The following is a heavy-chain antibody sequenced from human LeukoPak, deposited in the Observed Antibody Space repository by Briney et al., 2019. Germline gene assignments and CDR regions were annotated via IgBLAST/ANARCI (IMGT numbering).Heavy chain of an antibody. J-gene: IGHJ1*01. CDR2: INSKSGGT. CDR1: GYTFTGYY. V-gene: IGHV1-2*02. CDR3: ARSMAPSGSLYFQH. Sequence: ASVKVSCKASGYTFTGYYMHWVRQAHGQGLEWMGWINSKSGGTNYAQKFQGRVTMTRDTSISAAYMELSRLRSDDTAIYYCARSMAPSGSLYFQHWGQGTLVTVSS. D-gene: IGHD6-13*01.